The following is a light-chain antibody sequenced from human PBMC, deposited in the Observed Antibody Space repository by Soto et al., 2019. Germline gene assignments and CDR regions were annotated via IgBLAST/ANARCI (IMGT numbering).Light chain of an antibody. V-gene: IGLV2-14*03. J-gene: IGLJ2*01. Sequence: QSVLTQPASVSGSPGQSITISCTGTSSDVGGYHYVSWYQHHPGKAPKLMIYDVSNRPSGVSDRFSGSKSGNTASLTISGLQAEDEADYYCNSYTSSSTVVFGGGTKLTVL. CDR2: DVS. CDR1: SSDVGGYHY. CDR3: NSYTSSSTVV.